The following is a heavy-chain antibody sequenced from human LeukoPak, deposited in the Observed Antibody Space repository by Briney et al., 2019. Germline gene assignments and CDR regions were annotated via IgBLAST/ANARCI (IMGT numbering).Heavy chain of an antibody. CDR1: RFTYRIYA. V-gene: IGHV3-23*01. Sequence: PGGSLRLSCAASRFTYRIYAVRWARPSPGKGGECVSYISASGTNTYYPDCVKGRFTISRDNSKNTLYLQMNSLRAEDTAVYYCAKDRETDSGWNFDYWGQGTLVTVS. CDR3: AKDRETDSGWNFDY. J-gene: IGHJ4*02. D-gene: IGHD6-19*01. CDR2: ISASGTNT.